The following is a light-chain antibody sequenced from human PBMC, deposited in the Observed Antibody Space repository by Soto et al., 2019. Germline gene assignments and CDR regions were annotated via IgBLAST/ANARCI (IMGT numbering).Light chain of an antibody. V-gene: IGKV3D-20*02. J-gene: IGKJ5*01. CDR2: GAS. CDR1: QSVSSSY. Sequence: EIVLTQSPGTLSLSPGERATLSCRASQSVSSSYLAWYQQKPGQAPRLLIYGASSRATGIPDRFSGSGSGTDFTLTINNLEPEDFAVYYCQVRTNWSIALGRGTRLEI. CDR3: QVRTNWSIA.